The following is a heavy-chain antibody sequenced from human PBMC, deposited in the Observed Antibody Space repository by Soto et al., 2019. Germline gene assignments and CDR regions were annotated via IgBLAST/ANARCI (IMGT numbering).Heavy chain of an antibody. J-gene: IGHJ4*01. D-gene: IGHD5-18*01. CDR3: ARGSSAYSYGYHLDY. CDR1: AGSISSYY. Sequence: ETLSLTCTVSAGSISSYYWSWIRQPPGKGLEWIGYIYYSGSTNYNPSLKSRVTISVDTSKNQFSLKLSSVTAADTAVYYCARGSSAYSYGYHLDYWGHGTLVTVSS. V-gene: IGHV4-59*01. CDR2: IYYSGST.